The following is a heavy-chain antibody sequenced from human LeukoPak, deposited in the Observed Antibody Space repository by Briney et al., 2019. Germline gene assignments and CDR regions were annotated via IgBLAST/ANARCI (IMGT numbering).Heavy chain of an antibody. Sequence: GGSLRLSCAASGFTFDDYAMHWVRHAPGKGLEGVSGISWNSGSIGYTDSVKGRFPISRDNAKNSLYLQMNSLRAEDMALYYCAKGLSGSGSYSYYFDYWGQGTLVTVSS. CDR3: AKGLSGSGSYSYYFDY. CDR2: ISWNSGSI. J-gene: IGHJ4*02. CDR1: GFTFDDYA. D-gene: IGHD3-10*01. V-gene: IGHV3-9*03.